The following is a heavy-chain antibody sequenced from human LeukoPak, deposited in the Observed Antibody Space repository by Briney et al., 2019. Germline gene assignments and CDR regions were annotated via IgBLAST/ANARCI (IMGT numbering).Heavy chain of an antibody. Sequence: ASVKVSCKASGYTFTSYGISWVRQALGQGLEWVGTINPNGDATNYAPRLQGRLTLTQDTSTSTVYMELRGLTPDDTAVYYCARPLFCAFDNCGYWLDPWGPGTLVTVSS. CDR1: GYTFTSYG. CDR2: INPNGDAT. J-gene: IGHJ5*02. CDR3: ARPLFCAFDNCGYWLDP. V-gene: IGHV1-18*01. D-gene: IGHD1-20*01.